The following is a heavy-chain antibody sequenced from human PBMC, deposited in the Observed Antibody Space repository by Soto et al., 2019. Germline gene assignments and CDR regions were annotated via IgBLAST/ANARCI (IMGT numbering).Heavy chain of an antibody. Sequence: SETLSLTCTVSGGSISSYYWSWIRQPPGKGLEWIGYIYYSGSTNYNPSLKSRVTISVDTSKNQFSLKLSSVTAADTAVYYCARGVNYDFWSGSDAFDYWGQGTLVTVSS. D-gene: IGHD3-3*01. J-gene: IGHJ4*02. CDR1: GGSISSYY. CDR2: IYYSGST. V-gene: IGHV4-59*01. CDR3: ARGVNYDFWSGSDAFDY.